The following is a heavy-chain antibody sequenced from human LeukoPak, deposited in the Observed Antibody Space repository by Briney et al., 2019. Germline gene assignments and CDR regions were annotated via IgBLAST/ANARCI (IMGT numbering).Heavy chain of an antibody. V-gene: IGHV4-59*08. D-gene: IGHD1-14*01. CDR2: IDYSGST. J-gene: IGHJ4*02. CDR3: ARHGTISSESYFDY. Sequence: SETLPLTCTVSGGTISRYYWSWIRQPPGKGLEWIAYIDYSGSTNYNPSLKSRVTGFVDTSKNQVSLRLNSVTAADTAVYYCARHGTISSESYFDYWGQGALVTISS. CDR1: GGTISRYY.